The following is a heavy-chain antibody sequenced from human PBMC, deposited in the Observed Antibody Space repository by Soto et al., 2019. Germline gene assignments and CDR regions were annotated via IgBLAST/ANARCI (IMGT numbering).Heavy chain of an antibody. J-gene: IGHJ4*02. Sequence: SETLSLTCTVSVGSISSSSYYWGWIRQPPGKGLEWIGYIYYSGSTNYNPSLKSRVTISVDTSKNQFSLKLSSVTAADTAVYYCARRYWGQGTLVTVSS. CDR2: IYYSGST. CDR1: VGSISSSSYY. CDR3: ARRY. V-gene: IGHV4-61*05.